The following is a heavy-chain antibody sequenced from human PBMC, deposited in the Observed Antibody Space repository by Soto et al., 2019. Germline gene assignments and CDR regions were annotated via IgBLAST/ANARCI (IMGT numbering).Heavy chain of an antibody. Sequence: GGSLRLSCAASGFTFSSYAMSWVRQAPGKGLEWVSAISGSGGSTYYADSVKGRFTISRDNSKNTLYLQMNSLRAEDTAVYYCAKYRMEYYDFWIGSCYFDYWGQGTLVTVSS. CDR3: AKYRMEYYDFWIGSCYFDY. CDR1: GFTFSSYA. V-gene: IGHV3-23*01. J-gene: IGHJ4*02. D-gene: IGHD3-3*01. CDR2: ISGSGGST.